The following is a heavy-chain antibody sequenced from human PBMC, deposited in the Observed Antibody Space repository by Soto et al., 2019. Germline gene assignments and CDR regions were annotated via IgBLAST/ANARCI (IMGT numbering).Heavy chain of an antibody. CDR2: MNPNSGNT. V-gene: IGHV1-8*01. CDR1: GDTFTSYD. D-gene: IGHD6-13*01. J-gene: IGHJ6*02. CDR3: ARGQGSSWYYYYYGMDV. Sequence: ASVKVSCKASGDTFTSYDINWVRQATGQGLEWMGWMNPNSGNTGYAQKFQGRVTMTRNTSISTAYMELSSLRSEDTAVYYCARGQGSSWYYYYYGMDVWGQGTTVTVSS.